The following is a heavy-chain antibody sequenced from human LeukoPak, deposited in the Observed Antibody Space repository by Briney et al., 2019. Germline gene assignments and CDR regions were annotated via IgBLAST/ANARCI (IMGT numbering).Heavy chain of an antibody. CDR3: ARVRHCTGGSCYSCDY. CDR2: LNPNSGGT. Sequence: ASVKVSCKASGYTFTGYYMHWVRQAPGQGLERMGWLNPNSGGTKYAQKFQGRVILTRDTSISTAYMELSSLTSDDTAVYYCARVRHCTGGSCYSCDYWGQGTLVTVSS. CDR1: GYTFTGYY. V-gene: IGHV1-2*02. J-gene: IGHJ4*02. D-gene: IGHD2-15*01.